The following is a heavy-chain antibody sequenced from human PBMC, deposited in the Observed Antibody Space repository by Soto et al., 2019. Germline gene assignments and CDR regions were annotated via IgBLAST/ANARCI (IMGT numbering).Heavy chain of an antibody. CDR2: IDPSDSYT. V-gene: IGHV5-10-1*03. J-gene: IGHJ4*02. Sequence: EVQLVQSGAEVKKPGESLRISCKGSGYSFTSYWISWVRQMPGKGLEWMGRIDPSDSYTNYSPSFQGHVTISADKSISTAYLQWSSLKASDTAMYYCARHGRYYDSSGYYHYWGQGTLVTVSS. CDR3: ARHGRYYDSSGYYHY. CDR1: GYSFTSYW. D-gene: IGHD3-22*01.